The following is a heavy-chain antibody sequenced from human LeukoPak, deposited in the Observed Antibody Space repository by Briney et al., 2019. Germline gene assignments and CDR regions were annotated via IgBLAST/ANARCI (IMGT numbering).Heavy chain of an antibody. J-gene: IGHJ1*01. V-gene: IGHV3-23*01. D-gene: IGHD3-22*01. CDR3: AKGGIVVVVTPGYFQH. CDR2: IGADGGGI. CDR1: GFPFSSFV. Sequence: GGSLRLSCAASGFPFSSFVMNWVRQAPGKGLEWVSVIGADGGGIHYADSVKGRFTISRDNSKNTLYLQMNSLRAEDTAVYYCAKGGIVVVVTPGYFQHWGQGTLVTVSS.